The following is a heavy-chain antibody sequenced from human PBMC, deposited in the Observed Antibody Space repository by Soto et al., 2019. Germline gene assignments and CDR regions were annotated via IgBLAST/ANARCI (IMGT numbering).Heavy chain of an antibody. CDR2: IDPSDSYT. J-gene: IGHJ5*02. V-gene: IGHV5-10-1*01. CDR1: GYSFTVYW. CDR3: ARHEGALKNRFDP. D-gene: IGHD2-8*01. Sequence: EVQLVQSGAEVKKPGESLRISCKGSGYSFTVYWISWVRQMPGKGLEWMGRIDPSDSYTNYSPSFQGHVTNSGDKSISTAYLQWSSLKASDTAMYYCARHEGALKNRFDPWGQGTLVTVSS.